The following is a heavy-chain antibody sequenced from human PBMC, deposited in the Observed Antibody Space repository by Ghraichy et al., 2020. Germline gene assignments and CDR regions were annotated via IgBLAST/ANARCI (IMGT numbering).Heavy chain of an antibody. CDR1: GGSISSSSYY. CDR2: IYYSGST. Sequence: SETLSLTCTVSGGSISSSSYYWGWIRQPPGKELEWIGSIYYSGSTYYNPSLKSRVTISVDTSKNQFSLKLSSVTAADTAVYYCARHRAVTTSPFDYWGQGTLVTVSS. D-gene: IGHD4-17*01. J-gene: IGHJ4*02. CDR3: ARHRAVTTSPFDY. V-gene: IGHV4-39*01.